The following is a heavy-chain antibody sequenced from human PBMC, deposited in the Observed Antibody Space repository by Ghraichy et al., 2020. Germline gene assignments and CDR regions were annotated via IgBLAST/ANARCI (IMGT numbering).Heavy chain of an antibody. J-gene: IGHJ4*02. D-gene: IGHD6-6*01. V-gene: IGHV4-39*01. CDR3: ARHPYSSSSFDY. CDR1: GGSISSSSYS. Sequence: SETLSLTCTVSGGSISSSSYSWGWIRQPPGEGLEWIGSIYYSGSTYYNPSLKSRVTISIDTSKNQFSLKLSSVTAADTAVYYCARHPYSSSSFDYWGQGTLVTVSS. CDR2: IYYSGST.